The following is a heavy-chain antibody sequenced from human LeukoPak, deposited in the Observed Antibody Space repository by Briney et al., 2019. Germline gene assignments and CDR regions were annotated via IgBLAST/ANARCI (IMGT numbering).Heavy chain of an antibody. D-gene: IGHD2-21*02. CDR2: IYSDRRT. Sequence: GGSLGLSCAASGFSVRSHYMSWVRQAPGKGLEWVAVIYSDRRTHYGDSVKGRFTISRDNSNNTLHLQMNSLRGEDTAVYYCARCGSDYDGGAFDIWGQGTVVTVSS. J-gene: IGHJ3*02. CDR3: ARCGSDYDGGAFDI. V-gene: IGHV3-53*01. CDR1: GFSVRSHY.